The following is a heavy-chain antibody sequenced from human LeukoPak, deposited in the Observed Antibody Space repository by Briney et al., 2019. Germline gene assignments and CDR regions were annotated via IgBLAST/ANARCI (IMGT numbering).Heavy chain of an antibody. V-gene: IGHV3-30*03. CDR2: ISYDGSNK. CDR1: GFTFSSYG. CDR3: ARLGSQNYFDY. Sequence: GGSLRLSCAASGFTFSSYGMHWVRQAPGKGLEWVAVISYDGSNKYYADSVKGRFTISRDNSKNTLDLQMNSLRAEDTAVYYCARLGSQNYFDYWGQGTLVTVSS. D-gene: IGHD3-10*01. J-gene: IGHJ4*02.